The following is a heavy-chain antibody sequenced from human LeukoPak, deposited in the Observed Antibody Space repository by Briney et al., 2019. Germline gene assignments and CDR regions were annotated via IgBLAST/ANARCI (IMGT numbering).Heavy chain of an antibody. CDR2: INHSGST. CDR1: GGSFSGYY. CDR3: ARGTRPFDY. Sequence: SETLSLTCAVYGGSFSGYYWSWIRQPPGKGLEWIGEINHSGSTNYNPSLKSRVTISVDTSKNQFSLKLNSMTAADTAVYYCARGTRPFDYWGQGILVTVSS. J-gene: IGHJ4*02. V-gene: IGHV4-34*01.